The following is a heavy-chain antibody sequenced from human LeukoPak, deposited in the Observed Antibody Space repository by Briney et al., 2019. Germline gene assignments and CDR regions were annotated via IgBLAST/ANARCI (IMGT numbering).Heavy chain of an antibody. D-gene: IGHD2-15*01. J-gene: IGHJ4*02. CDR1: GFTVSTNY. V-gene: IGHV3-66*01. CDR3: ARGHSGYCSGGSCYLDC. CDR2: IYSGGNT. Sequence: PGGSLRLSCAASGFTVSTNYMTWVRQAPGKGLEWVSVIYSGGNTYYADSVKGRFAISRDNSMNTLYLQMTSLRAEDTAVYSCARGHSGYCSGGSCYLDCWGRGTLVTVSS.